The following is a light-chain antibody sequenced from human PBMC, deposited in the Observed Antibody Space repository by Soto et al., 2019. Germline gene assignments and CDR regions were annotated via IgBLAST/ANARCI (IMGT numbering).Light chain of an antibody. CDR1: SGSIASNY. CDR2: DDN. CDR3: QSYDSSSHVV. Sequence: NFMLTQAHSVSESPGKTVTISCTGSSGSIASNYVQWYQQRPGSAPTTVIYDDNQRPSGVPDRFSGSIDSSSNSASLTISGLKTEDEADYYCQSYDSSSHVVFGGGTKLTVL. V-gene: IGLV6-57*02. J-gene: IGLJ2*01.